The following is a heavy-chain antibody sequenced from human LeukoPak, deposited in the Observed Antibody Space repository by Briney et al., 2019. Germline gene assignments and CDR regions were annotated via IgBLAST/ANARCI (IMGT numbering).Heavy chain of an antibody. CDR2: IYNRGTT. CDR1: GGSISDYH. V-gene: IGHV4-59*01. CDR3: ARTSYDYVWGSYRYWFDY. J-gene: IGHJ4*02. Sequence: PSETLSLTCTVSGGSISDYHWTWIRQPPGKALEYIGYIYNRGTTYYNPSLKSRVTISVDTSKNQFSLKLSSVTAADTAVYYCARTSYDYVWGSYRYWFDYWGQGTLVTVSS. D-gene: IGHD3-16*02.